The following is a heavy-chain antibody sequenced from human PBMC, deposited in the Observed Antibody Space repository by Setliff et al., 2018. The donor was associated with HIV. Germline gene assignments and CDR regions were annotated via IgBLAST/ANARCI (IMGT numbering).Heavy chain of an antibody. V-gene: IGHV4-4*09. D-gene: IGHD1-7*01. CDR2: ISTSGST. CDR1: GASFTTHY. Sequence: SETLSLTCTVSGASFTTHYWSLIRQPPGKGLEWIGCISTSGSTNYNPSLEGRVTISVDTSKNQFSLKLSSVTAADTAVYYCARRVTGTTPRNAFDIWGQGTMVTVSS. J-gene: IGHJ3*02. CDR3: ARRVTGTTPRNAFDI.